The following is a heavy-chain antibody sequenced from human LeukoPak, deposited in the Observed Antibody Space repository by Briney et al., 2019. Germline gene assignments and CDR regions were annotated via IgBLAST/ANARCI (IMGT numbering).Heavy chain of an antibody. Sequence: ASVKVSCKVSGYTLTELSMHWVRQAPGKGLEWMGGFDPEDGETIYAQKFQGRVTMTEVTSTDTAYMELSSLRSEDTAVYYCARGVSIAVAGPGDAFDIWGQGTMVTVSS. CDR1: GYTLTELS. V-gene: IGHV1-24*01. J-gene: IGHJ3*02. D-gene: IGHD6-19*01. CDR2: FDPEDGET. CDR3: ARGVSIAVAGPGDAFDI.